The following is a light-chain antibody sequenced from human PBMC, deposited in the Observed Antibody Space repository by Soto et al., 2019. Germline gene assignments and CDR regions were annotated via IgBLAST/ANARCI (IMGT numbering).Light chain of an antibody. CDR1: QSVRNN. J-gene: IGKJ2*01. V-gene: IGKV3-15*01. Sequence: EIVMTQSPPTLSVSPGERVTLSCRASQSVRNNFAWYQQKPGQAPRLLIYDASTRATGIPASFSGSGSGTEFTLTITILQSEDFAVYYCEQCNSWPYTFGQGTKLEI. CDR2: DAS. CDR3: EQCNSWPYT.